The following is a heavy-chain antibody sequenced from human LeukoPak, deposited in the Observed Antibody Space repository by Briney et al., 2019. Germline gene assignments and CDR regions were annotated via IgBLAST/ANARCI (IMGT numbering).Heavy chain of an antibody. CDR1: GGPISSGYW. D-gene: IGHD3-16*01. V-gene: IGHV4-4*02. CDR3: ARQGDYVVDY. J-gene: IGHJ4*02. Sequence: PSGTRSLTCTVSGGPISSGYWWSWVRQPPGKGLEWIAEIHHSGSANYNPSLESRVTISVDKSNNQFSLNLSSVTAADTAVYYCARQGDYVVDYWGQGTLVTVSS. CDR2: IHHSGSA.